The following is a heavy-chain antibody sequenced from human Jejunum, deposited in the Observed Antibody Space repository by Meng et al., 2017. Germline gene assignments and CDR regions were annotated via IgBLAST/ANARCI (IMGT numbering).Heavy chain of an antibody. V-gene: IGHV4-61*08. Sequence: QVHSQEWGPGLGGPSEPLSLICTVSGGSVSRAGYQWGWIRQPPGKGLEWIGYASTNYNPSLKSRVTISLDTSRNQFSLSLSSVTAADTAVYYCARDHMGSLDYWGQGILVTVSS. CDR2: AST. D-gene: IGHD1-26*01. CDR1: GGSVSRAGYQ. J-gene: IGHJ4*02. CDR3: ARDHMGSLDY.